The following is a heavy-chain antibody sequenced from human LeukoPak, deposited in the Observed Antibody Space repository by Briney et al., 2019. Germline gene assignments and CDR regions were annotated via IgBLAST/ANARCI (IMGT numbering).Heavy chain of an antibody. D-gene: IGHD3-16*01. CDR3: AKGYVTTGYFDY. V-gene: IGHV3-23*01. J-gene: IGHJ4*01. CDR2: ISGGGSTT. CDR1: GFTFSSSA. Sequence: QPGESLRLSCAASGFTFSSSAISWVRQAPGKGLEWVSAISGGGSTTYYADSVKGRFTISRDNSKNTLFLQMNSLRAEDTALYYCAKGYVTTGYFDYWGQEPWSPSPQ.